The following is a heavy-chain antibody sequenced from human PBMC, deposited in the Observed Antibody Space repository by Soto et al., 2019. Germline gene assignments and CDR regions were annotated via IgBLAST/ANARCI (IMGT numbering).Heavy chain of an antibody. D-gene: IGHD1-26*01. CDR3: AKTEWELPGYFDY. Sequence: EVQLLESGGGLVQPGGSLRLSCAASGFTFSSYAMSWVRQAPGKGLEWVSAISGSGGSTYYADSVKGRFTISRDNSKNTLYLQMNSLRAEDMAVYYCAKTEWELPGYFDYWGQGTLVTVSS. V-gene: IGHV3-23*01. CDR2: ISGSGGST. CDR1: GFTFSSYA. J-gene: IGHJ4*02.